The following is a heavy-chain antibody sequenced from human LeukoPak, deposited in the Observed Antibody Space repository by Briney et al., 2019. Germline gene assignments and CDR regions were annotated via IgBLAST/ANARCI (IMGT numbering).Heavy chain of an antibody. J-gene: IGHJ6*03. V-gene: IGHV3-48*01. Sequence: PGGCLRLSCATSGFTFTDYGMNWVRQAPGKGLEWVSFVCGRTGVGHYAASVKGRFTISRENAKNSLSLQMNSLSAEDTAVYYCARRGDRLCSSLNCEPHYYFYYMDVWGKGTTVTVSS. D-gene: IGHD2-2*01. CDR3: ARRGDRLCSSLNCEPHYYFYYMDV. CDR1: GFTFTDYG. CDR2: VCGRTGVG.